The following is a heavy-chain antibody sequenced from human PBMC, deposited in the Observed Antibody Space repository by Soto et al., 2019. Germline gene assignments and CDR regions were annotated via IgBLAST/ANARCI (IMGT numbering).Heavy chain of an antibody. CDR2: IKSRTDGGTT. D-gene: IGHD1-7*01. Sequence: PGGSLRLSCAASGFTFSNACMNWVRQAPGKGLERVGRIKSRTDGGTTDYGAPVKGRFSILRDDSKNTVYLQMNSLKTEDTAVYYCATGTGTVADWGQGALVTVSS. J-gene: IGHJ4*02. CDR1: GFTFSNAC. CDR3: ATGTGTVAD. V-gene: IGHV3-15*07.